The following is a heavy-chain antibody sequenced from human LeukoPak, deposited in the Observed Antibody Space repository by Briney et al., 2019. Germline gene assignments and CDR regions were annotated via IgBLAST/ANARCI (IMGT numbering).Heavy chain of an antibody. CDR3: ASLKNYYDSSGNLVTDAFDI. D-gene: IGHD3-22*01. CDR2: VIAYNGNT. J-gene: IGHJ3*02. Sequence: ASVKVSCKASAYTFTNCGISWVRQAPGQGLEWMGWMGWVIAYNGNTNCAQKLQGRVTMTTDTSTSTAYMELRSLRSDDTAVYYCASLKNYYDSSGNLVTDAFDIWGQGTMVTVSS. CDR1: AYTFTNCG. V-gene: IGHV1-18*01.